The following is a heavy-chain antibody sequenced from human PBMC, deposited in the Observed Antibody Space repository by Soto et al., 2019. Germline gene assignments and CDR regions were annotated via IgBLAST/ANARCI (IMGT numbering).Heavy chain of an antibody. CDR2: MNPNSGGT. D-gene: IGHD6-19*01. CDR3: ARTIAVAGTNDY. V-gene: IGHV1-2*02. J-gene: IGHJ4*02. CDR1: GYTFTGYY. Sequence: ASVKVSCKASGYTFTGYYMHWVRQAPGQGLEWMGWMNPNSGGTNYAQKFQGRVTMTRDTSISTAYMELSRLRSDDTAVYYCARTIAVAGTNDYWGQGTLVTVSS.